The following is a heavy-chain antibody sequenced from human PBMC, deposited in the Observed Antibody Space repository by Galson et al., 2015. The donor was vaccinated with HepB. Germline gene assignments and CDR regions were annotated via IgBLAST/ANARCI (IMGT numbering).Heavy chain of an antibody. V-gene: IGHV3-23*01. CDR1: GFTFSSYA. CDR2: ISGSGGTT. D-gene: IGHD1-26*01. J-gene: IGHJ3*02. Sequence: SLRLSCAASGFTFSSYAMNWVRQAPGKGLEWASTISGSGGTTYYADSVKGRSTISRDNSKNTLYLQLNSLRAEDTAVYYCAKRLRVNDYYGAFDIWGQGTMVTVSS. CDR3: AKRLRVNDYYGAFDI.